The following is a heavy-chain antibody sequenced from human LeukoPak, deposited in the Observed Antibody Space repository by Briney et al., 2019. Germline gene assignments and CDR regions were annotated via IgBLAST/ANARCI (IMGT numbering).Heavy chain of an antibody. D-gene: IGHD5-12*01. CDR3: ANIRGATDY. V-gene: IGHV3-30*02. CDR1: GFTFSNSG. J-gene: IGHJ4*02. Sequence: PGGSLRLSCAASGFTFSNSGMHWVRQAPGKGLEWVAFIRYDGNNKYYADSVKGRFTISRDNAKNSLYLQMNSLRAEDTAVYYCANIRGATDYWGQGTLVTVSS. CDR2: IRYDGNNK.